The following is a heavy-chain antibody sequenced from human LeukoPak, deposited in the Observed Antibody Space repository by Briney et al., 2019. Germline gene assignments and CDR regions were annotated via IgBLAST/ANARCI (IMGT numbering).Heavy chain of an antibody. Sequence: PGGSLRLSCAVSGIIFSSYSMNWARQAPGKGLEWVANIKQDGNEKYYVDSVKGRFTISRDNAENSLDLQMNSLRVEDTAVYYCARVYSSSSGKNAFDVWGQGTMVTVSS. CDR2: IKQDGNEK. D-gene: IGHD6-6*01. J-gene: IGHJ3*01. V-gene: IGHV3-7*03. CDR3: ARVYSSSSGKNAFDV. CDR1: GIIFSSYS.